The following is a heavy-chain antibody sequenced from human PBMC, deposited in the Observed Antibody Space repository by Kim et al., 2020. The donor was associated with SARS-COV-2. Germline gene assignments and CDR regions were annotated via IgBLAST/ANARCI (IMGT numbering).Heavy chain of an antibody. V-gene: IGHV3-11*03. CDR1: GFTFSDYF. J-gene: IGHJ4*02. D-gene: IGHD3-9*01. Sequence: GGSLRLSCAASGFTFSDYFMSWIRQAPGKGLEWVSYISSSSSYTNYADSVKGRFTISRDNAKNSLYLQMNSLRAEDTAVYYCARITRYFDWLLGPAYFDYWGQGTLVTVSS. CDR2: ISSSSSYT. CDR3: ARITRYFDWLLGPAYFDY.